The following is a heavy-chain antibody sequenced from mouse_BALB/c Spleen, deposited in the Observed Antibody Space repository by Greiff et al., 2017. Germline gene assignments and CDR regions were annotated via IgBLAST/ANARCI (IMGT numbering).Heavy chain of an antibody. CDR3: ARDLLRLPFAY. CDR1: GFSLTSYG. CDR2: IWAGGST. V-gene: IGHV2-9*02. D-gene: IGHD1-2*01. Sequence: VQRVESGPGLVAPSQSLSITCTVSGFSLTSYGVHWVRQPPGKGLEWLGVIWAGGSTNYNSALMSRLSISKDNSKSQVFLKMNSMQTDDTAMYYGARDLLRLPFAYWGQGTLVTVSA. J-gene: IGHJ3*01.